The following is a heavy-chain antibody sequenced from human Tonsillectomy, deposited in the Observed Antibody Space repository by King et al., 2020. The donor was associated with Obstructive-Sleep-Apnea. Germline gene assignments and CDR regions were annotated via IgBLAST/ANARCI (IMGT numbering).Heavy chain of an antibody. D-gene: IGHD3-22*01. Sequence: VQLVESGGGVVQPGRSLSLSCAASGFTSSSYAMHWVRQAPGKGLEWVAVISYDGSNKYYADSVKGRFTISRDNSKNTLYLQMNSLRAEDTVVYYCARDYYYDSSGYSLGYFDLWGRGTLVTVSS. CDR1: GFTSSSYA. CDR2: ISYDGSNK. J-gene: IGHJ2*01. V-gene: IGHV3-30*04. CDR3: ARDYYYDSSGYSLGYFDL.